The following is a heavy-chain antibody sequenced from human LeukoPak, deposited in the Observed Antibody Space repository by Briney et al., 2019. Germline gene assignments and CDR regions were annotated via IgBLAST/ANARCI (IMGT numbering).Heavy chain of an antibody. J-gene: IGHJ4*02. D-gene: IGHD4-17*01. CDR2: INTNTGNP. CDR3: ARVKYGDFSDY. V-gene: IGHV7-4-1*02. Sequence: EASVKVSCKASGYTFTSYAMNWVRQAPGQGLEWMGWINTNTGNPTYAQGFTGRFVFSLDISVSTAYLQISSLKAEDTAVYYCARVKYGDFSDYWGQGTLVTVSS. CDR1: GYTFTSYA.